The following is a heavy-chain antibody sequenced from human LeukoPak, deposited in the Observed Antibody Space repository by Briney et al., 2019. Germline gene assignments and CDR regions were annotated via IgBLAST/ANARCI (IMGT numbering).Heavy chain of an antibody. V-gene: IGHV1-69*04. D-gene: IGHD2-8*02. CDR2: IIPLVDVA. CDR3: ARDMSPPGVLVTSDYGMDV. J-gene: IGHJ6*02. CDR1: GDSFGRYG. Sequence: GSSVKVSCKASGDSFGRYGISWVRQAPGQGLEWMGRIIPLVDVANYARRFQGKITITADRFTSTAYMELTSLTSDDTAVYYCARDMSPPGVLVTSDYGMDVWGRGTTVIVSS.